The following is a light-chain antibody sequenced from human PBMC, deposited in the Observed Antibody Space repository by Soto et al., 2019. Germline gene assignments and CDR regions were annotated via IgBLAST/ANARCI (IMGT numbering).Light chain of an antibody. Sequence: EFVVTQSPGTLSLSPGERATLSCRASQTVRNNYLAWYQQKPGQAPRLLIYDASSRATGIPDRFSGGGSGTDFAVNTSGLEPEDFAVYSGQQSSDYWLTVGVVTKV. CDR1: QTVRNNY. J-gene: IGKJ4*01. V-gene: IGKV3D-20*02. CDR3: QQSSDYWLT. CDR2: DAS.